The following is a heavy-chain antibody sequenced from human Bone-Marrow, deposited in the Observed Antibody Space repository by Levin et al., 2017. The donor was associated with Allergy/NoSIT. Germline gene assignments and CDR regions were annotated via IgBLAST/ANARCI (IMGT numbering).Heavy chain of an antibody. V-gene: IGHV3-30*18. CDR3: VKHWIPGDYSGNYFDY. J-gene: IGHJ4*02. CDR2: ISYDGSYK. D-gene: IGHD4-17*01. CDR1: GFTFSNYG. Sequence: GGSLRLSCVVSGFTFSNYGMHWVRQAPGKGLEWVAVISYDGSYKYYADSVKGRFTFSRDNSKNTLYLQMNSLRAEDTAVYYCVKHWIPGDYSGNYFDYWGQGTLVTVSS.